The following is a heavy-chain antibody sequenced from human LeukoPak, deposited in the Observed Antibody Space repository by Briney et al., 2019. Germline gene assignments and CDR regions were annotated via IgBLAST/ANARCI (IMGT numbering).Heavy chain of an antibody. J-gene: IGHJ4*02. CDR3: AAQWLTGRVMTG. CDR2: VNHSGST. V-gene: IGHV4-34*01. Sequence: SETLSLTCAVYGGPFSGYYWSWIRQPPGKGLEWIGEVNHSGSTDHNPSLKSRVTISVDTSKNQFSLKLSSLTAADTDVYYCAAQWLTGRVMTGWGQGTLVTVSS. CDR1: GGPFSGYY. D-gene: IGHD6-19*01.